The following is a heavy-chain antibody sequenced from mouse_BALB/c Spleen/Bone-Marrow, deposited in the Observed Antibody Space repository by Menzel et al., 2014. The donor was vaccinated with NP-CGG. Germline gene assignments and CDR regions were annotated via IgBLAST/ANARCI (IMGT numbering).Heavy chain of an antibody. J-gene: IGHJ1*01. CDR2: ILPGGGST. V-gene: IGHV1-9*01. Sequence: QVQLKQSGAELMKPGASVKISCMATGYTFSNYWIEWVKQRPGHGLEWIGEILPGGGSTDYNENFKGKATFTADTSSNTAYMQLSSLTSADSAVCYCARVIYWYFDVWGAGTTVTVSS. CDR3: ARVIYWYFDV. CDR1: GYTFSNYW.